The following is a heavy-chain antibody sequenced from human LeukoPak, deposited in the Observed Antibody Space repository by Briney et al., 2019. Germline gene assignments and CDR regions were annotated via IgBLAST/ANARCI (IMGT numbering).Heavy chain of an antibody. CDR3: ARCSYYDFWSGYQIDAFDI. CDR1: GGSISSCY. Sequence: PSETLSLTCTVSGGSISSCYWSWIRQPPGKGLEWIRYIYHSGSTYYNPSLKSRVTISVDRSKNQFSLKLSSVTAADTAVYYCARCSYYDFWSGYQIDAFDIWGQGTMVTVSS. D-gene: IGHD3-3*01. J-gene: IGHJ3*02. V-gene: IGHV4-59*12. CDR2: IYHSGST.